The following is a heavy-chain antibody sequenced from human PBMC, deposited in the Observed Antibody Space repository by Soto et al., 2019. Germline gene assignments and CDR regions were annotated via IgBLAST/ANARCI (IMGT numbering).Heavy chain of an antibody. D-gene: IGHD2-8*02. V-gene: IGHV3-23*01. CDR3: AKAWSMNAYYYYYGMDV. Sequence: LRLSCAASGFTFSSYAMSWVRQAPGKGLEWVSAISGSGGSTYYADSVKGRFTISRDNSKNTLYLQMNSLRAEDTAVYYCAKAWSMNAYYYYYGMDVWGQGTTVTVSS. CDR2: ISGSGGST. CDR1: GFTFSSYA. J-gene: IGHJ6*02.